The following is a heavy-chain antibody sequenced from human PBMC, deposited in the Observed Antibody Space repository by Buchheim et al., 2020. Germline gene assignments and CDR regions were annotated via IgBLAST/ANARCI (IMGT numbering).Heavy chain of an antibody. J-gene: IGHJ2*01. CDR3: AGASAVNTFGYSYGNERRSWYFDL. CDR2: IIPIFGTA. V-gene: IGHV1-69*06. D-gene: IGHD5-18*01. Sequence: QVQLVQSGAEVKKPGSSVKVSCKASGGTFSSYAISWVRQAPGQGLEWMGGIIPIFGTANYAQKFQGRVTITADKSTSTAYMELSSLRSEDTAVYYCAGASAVNTFGYSYGNERRSWYFDLWGRGTL. CDR1: GGTFSSYA.